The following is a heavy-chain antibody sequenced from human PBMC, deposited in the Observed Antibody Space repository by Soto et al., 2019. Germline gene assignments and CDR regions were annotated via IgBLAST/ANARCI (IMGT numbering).Heavy chain of an antibody. CDR2: ISYDGSNK. V-gene: IGHV3-30-3*01. D-gene: IGHD6-13*01. Sequence: PGGSLRLSCAASGFTFSSYAMHWVRQAPGKGLEWVAVISYDGSNKYYADSVKGRFTISRDNSKNTLYLQMNSLRAEDTAVYYCARDGVGSSSWYGSGYYYYGMDVWGQGTTVTVSS. J-gene: IGHJ6*02. CDR1: GFTFSSYA. CDR3: ARDGVGSSSWYGSGYYYYGMDV.